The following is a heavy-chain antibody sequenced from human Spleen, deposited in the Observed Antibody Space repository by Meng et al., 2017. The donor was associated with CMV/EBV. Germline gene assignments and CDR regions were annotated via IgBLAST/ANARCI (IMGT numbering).Heavy chain of an antibody. J-gene: IGHJ4*02. V-gene: IGHV1-2*02. D-gene: IGHD6-13*01. CDR2: INPNSGGT. CDR1: GYTFTAYY. Sequence: ASVKVSCKASGYTFTAYYIHWVRQDPGQGLEWMGWINPNSGGTNYAQKFQGRVTMTRDTSISTAYMELSRLRSDDTAVYYCARGFGIAAASFDYWGQGTLVTVSS. CDR3: ARGFGIAAASFDY.